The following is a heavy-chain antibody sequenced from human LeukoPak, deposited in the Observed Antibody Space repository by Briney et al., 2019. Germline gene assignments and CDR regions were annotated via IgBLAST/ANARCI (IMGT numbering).Heavy chain of an antibody. CDR2: INHSGST. V-gene: IGHV4-34*01. Sequence: SETLSLTCAVYGGSFSGYYWSWIRQPPGKGLEWIGEINHSGSTNYNPSLKSRVTISVDTSKNQFSLKLSSVTAADTAVYYCARGPGIAVADYFDYWGQGTLVTVSS. CDR1: GGSFSGYY. J-gene: IGHJ4*02. D-gene: IGHD6-19*01. CDR3: ARGPGIAVADYFDY.